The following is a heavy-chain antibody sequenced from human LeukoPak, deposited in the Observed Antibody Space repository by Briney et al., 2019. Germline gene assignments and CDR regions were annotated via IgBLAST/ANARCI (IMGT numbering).Heavy chain of an antibody. D-gene: IGHD3-3*01. CDR3: AIDTIFGVVTSAFDI. V-gene: IGHV1-2*02. Sequence: GASVKVSCKASGYTFTGYYMHWVRQAPGQGLEWMGWINPNSGGTNYAQKFQGRVTVTRDTSIYTAYMELSRLRSDDTAVYYCAIDTIFGVVTSAFDIWGQGTMVTVSS. J-gene: IGHJ3*02. CDR2: INPNSGGT. CDR1: GYTFTGYY.